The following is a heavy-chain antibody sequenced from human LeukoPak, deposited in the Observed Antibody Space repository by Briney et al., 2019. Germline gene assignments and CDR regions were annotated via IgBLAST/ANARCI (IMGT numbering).Heavy chain of an antibody. CDR1: GGSITSNNW. V-gene: IGHV4-4*02. CDR2: IYHSGST. J-gene: IGHJ6*02. Sequence: PSGTLSLTCAVSGGSITSNNWWSWVRQPPGKGLEWIGEIYHSGSTNYNPSLKSRVTISVDKSKNQFSLNLSFVTAADTAVYYCARFQQLPYYYYGMDVWGQGTTVTVSS. CDR3: ARFQQLPYYYYGMDV. D-gene: IGHD6-13*01.